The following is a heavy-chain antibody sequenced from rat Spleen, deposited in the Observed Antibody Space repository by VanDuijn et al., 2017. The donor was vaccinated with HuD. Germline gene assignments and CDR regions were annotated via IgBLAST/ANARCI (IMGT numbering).Heavy chain of an antibody. Sequence: EVQLVESGGGLVQPGRSMSLSCATSGFIFSNYYMVWVRQAPTKGLELVAFISYDGSSTYYRDSVKGRFTISRDNAKSTLYLQMDSLRSEDTATYYCTTLTTEDDYWGQGVMVTVSS. CDR3: TTLTTEDDY. CDR1: GFIFSNYY. CDR2: ISYDGSST. V-gene: IGHV5-20*01. J-gene: IGHJ2*01. D-gene: IGHD1-11*01.